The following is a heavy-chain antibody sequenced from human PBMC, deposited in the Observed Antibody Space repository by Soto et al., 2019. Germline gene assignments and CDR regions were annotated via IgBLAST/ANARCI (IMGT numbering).Heavy chain of an antibody. CDR1: GFSLKTIGVS. D-gene: IGHD3-3*01. CDR3: ARSTSENFWSGPFDY. CDR2: TYWDDDQ. V-gene: IGHV2-5*02. J-gene: IGHJ4*02. Sequence: QITLKESGPTLVRPTQTLTLTCSFSGFSLKTIGVSVGWIRQPPGKALEWLALTYWDDDQRYSPSLKTRLTVTKATSKNQVVLAMTNMDPVDTGTYYCARSTSENFWSGPFDYWGPGIVVTVSS.